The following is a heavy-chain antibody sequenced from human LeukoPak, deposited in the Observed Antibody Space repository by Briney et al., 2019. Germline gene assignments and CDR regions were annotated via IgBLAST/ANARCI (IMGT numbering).Heavy chain of an antibody. CDR2: ISSSSSTI. V-gene: IGHV3-48*04. Sequence: GSLRLPCAASGFTFSSYSMNWVRQAPGKGLEWVSYISSSSSTIYYADSVKGRFTISRDNAKNSLYLQMNSLRAEDTAVYYCARDRRDTAMVSSYWGQGTLVTVSS. J-gene: IGHJ4*02. CDR3: ARDRRDTAMVSSY. D-gene: IGHD5-18*01. CDR1: GFTFSSYS.